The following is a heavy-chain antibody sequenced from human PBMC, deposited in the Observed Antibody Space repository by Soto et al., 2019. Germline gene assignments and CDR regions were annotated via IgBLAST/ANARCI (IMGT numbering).Heavy chain of an antibody. V-gene: IGHV3-74*01. D-gene: IGHD1-26*01. Sequence: EVQLVESGGGLVQPGGSLRLSCAASGFTFSGFWMHWVRQAPGKGLVWVSRTNNDGSVTDYADSVKGRFTISRDNAENTLYLQMNSMRAEDAEVYYCTRDIGGDSSTWGQGTLVTVSS. CDR2: TNNDGSVT. CDR1: GFTFSGFW. CDR3: TRDIGGDSST. J-gene: IGHJ5*02.